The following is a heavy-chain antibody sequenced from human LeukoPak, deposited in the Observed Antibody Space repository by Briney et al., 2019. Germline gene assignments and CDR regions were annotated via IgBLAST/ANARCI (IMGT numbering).Heavy chain of an antibody. D-gene: IGHD5-24*01. CDR2: ISGSVGST. Sequence: PGGSLRLSCAASGFTFSSYAMRWVRQAPGKGLEWVSAISGSVGSTYYADSVKGRFTISRDNSKNTLYLQMNSLRAEDTAVYYWAKDRQRWLYDYWGQGTLVTVSS. J-gene: IGHJ4*02. V-gene: IGHV3-23*01. CDR3: AKDRQRWLYDY. CDR1: GFTFSSYA.